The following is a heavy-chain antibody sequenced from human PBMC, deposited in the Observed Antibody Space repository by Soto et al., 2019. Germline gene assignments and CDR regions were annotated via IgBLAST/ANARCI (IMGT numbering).Heavy chain of an antibody. V-gene: IGHV3-9*01. CDR1: GFTFDDYA. J-gene: IGHJ4*02. CDR3: ALHPTGSLPFDY. Sequence: GGSLRLSCAASGFTFDDYAMHWVRQAPGKGLEWVSGISWNSGSIGYADSVKGRFTISRDNAKNSLYLQMNSLRAEDTALYYCALHPTGSLPFDYWGQGTLVTVSS. CDR2: ISWNSGSI.